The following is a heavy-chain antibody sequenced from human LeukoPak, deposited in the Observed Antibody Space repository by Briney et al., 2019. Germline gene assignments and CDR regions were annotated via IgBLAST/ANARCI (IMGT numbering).Heavy chain of an antibody. CDR3: ARVPYGDHAWFAP. Sequence: GASVKVSCRASGGAFSSYAISWVRQAPGQGLEWMEGIIPLFGTANYAQKFQGRVTITTDESTSTAYMELSSLRSEDTAVYYCARVPYGDHAWFAPWGQGTLVTVSS. CDR1: GGAFSSYA. CDR2: IIPLFGTA. J-gene: IGHJ5*02. V-gene: IGHV1-69*05. D-gene: IGHD4-17*01.